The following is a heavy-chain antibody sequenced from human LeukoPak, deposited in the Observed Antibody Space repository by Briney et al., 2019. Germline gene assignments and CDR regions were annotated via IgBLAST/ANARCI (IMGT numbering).Heavy chain of an antibody. J-gene: IGHJ6*02. CDR2: IYYSGST. D-gene: IGHD3-22*01. CDR1: GGSISSYY. CDR3: ARGPHYHDSSGYSPSYSYAMDV. Sequence: SETLSLTCTVSGGSISSYYWSWIRQPPGKGLEWIGYIYYSGSTNYNPSLKSRVTISVDTSKNQFSLDLRSVTAADTAVYYCARGPHYHDSSGYSPSYSYAMDVWGQGTTVTVSS. V-gene: IGHV4-59*01.